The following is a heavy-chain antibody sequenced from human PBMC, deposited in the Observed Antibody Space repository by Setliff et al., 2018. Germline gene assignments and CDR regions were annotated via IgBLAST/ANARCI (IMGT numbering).Heavy chain of an antibody. V-gene: IGHV1-69*13. Sequence: ASVKVSCKASGGTFSSYAISWVRQAPGQGLEWMGGIIPIFGTANYAQKFQGRVTITADESTSTAYMELSSLRSDDTAIYYCARINFYVSSGYYYAPDYWGPGTLVTVSS. J-gene: IGHJ4*02. CDR2: IIPIFGTA. CDR3: ARINFYVSSGYYYAPDY. D-gene: IGHD3-22*01. CDR1: GGTFSSYA.